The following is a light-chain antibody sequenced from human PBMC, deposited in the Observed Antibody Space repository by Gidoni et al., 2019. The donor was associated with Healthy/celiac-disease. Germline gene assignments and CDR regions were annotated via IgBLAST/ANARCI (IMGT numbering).Light chain of an antibody. CDR2: GAS. J-gene: IGKJ1*01. CDR3: QQYGSSPQWT. Sequence: QSPGTLSLSPGERATLSCRASQSVSSSYLAWYQPKPGQAPRLLIYGASSRATGIPDRFSGSGSGTDFTLTISRLEPEDFAVYYCQQYGSSPQWTFGQGTKVEIK. V-gene: IGKV3-20*01. CDR1: QSVSSSY.